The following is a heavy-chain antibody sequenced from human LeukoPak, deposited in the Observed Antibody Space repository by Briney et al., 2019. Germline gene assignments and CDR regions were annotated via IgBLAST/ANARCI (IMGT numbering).Heavy chain of an antibody. D-gene: IGHD2-15*01. Sequence: PSETLSLTCAVSGGSISSGGYRWTWIRQYPGKGLEWIGYINYSGSTYYNPSLKSRVIISVDTSKNQFSLKLSSVSAADTAVYYCARRGYCSGGSCYAGLNWFDPWGQGTLVTVSS. CDR2: INYSGST. CDR1: GGSISSGGYR. CDR3: ARRGYCSGGSCYAGLNWFDP. V-gene: IGHV4-31*11. J-gene: IGHJ5*02.